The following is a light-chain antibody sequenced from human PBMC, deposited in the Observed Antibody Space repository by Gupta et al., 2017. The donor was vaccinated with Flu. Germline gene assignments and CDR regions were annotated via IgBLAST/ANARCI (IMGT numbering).Light chain of an antibody. J-gene: IGKJ3*01. CDR2: SVS. CDR3: QHLNNYPFT. V-gene: IGKV1-9*01. CDR1: QEISSD. Sequence: DIQLTQSPSFLSASVGDRVTMTCRASQEISSDLAWYQQRPGKAPDLLISSVSGLQSGVPSRFSGSGSGTEFTLTISSLQPEDFAIYYCQHLNNYPFTFGHGTTVDVK.